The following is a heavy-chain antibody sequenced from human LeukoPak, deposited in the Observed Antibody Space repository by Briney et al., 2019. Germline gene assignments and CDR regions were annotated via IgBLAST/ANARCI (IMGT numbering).Heavy chain of an antibody. CDR3: AKEGAAAADYYFDY. Sequence: GGSLRLSCAASGFTFSSYWMSWVRQAPGKGLEWVANIKQDGSEKYYVDSVKGRFTISRDNAKNSLYLQMNSLRAEDTAVYYCAKEGAAAADYYFDYWGQGTLVTVSS. V-gene: IGHV3-7*01. J-gene: IGHJ4*02. CDR1: GFTFSSYW. D-gene: IGHD6-13*01. CDR2: IKQDGSEK.